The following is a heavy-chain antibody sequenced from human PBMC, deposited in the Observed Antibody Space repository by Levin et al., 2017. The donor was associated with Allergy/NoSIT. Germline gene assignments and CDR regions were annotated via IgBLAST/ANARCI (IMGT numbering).Heavy chain of an antibody. Sequence: PGGSLRLSCAASGFTFSSYAMHWVRQAPGMGLQWVAFISYDGSDTSYAESVKGRFTISRDDSKNTVYLQMYSLRPEDTAAYYCAKEGPGRDFDSWGQGTLVAVSS. V-gene: IGHV3-30*18. CDR2: ISYDGSDT. J-gene: IGHJ4*02. D-gene: IGHD1-14*01. CDR3: AKEGPGRDFDS. CDR1: GFTFSSYA.